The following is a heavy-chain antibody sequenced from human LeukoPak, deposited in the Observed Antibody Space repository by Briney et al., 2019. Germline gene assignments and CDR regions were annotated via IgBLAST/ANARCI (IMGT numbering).Heavy chain of an antibody. CDR3: ARGRRPSVERQYSGGWYYFDY. CDR1: GESFSGYY. CDR2: INHSGST. D-gene: IGHD6-19*01. J-gene: IGHJ4*02. Sequence: SETLSLTCAVYGESFSGYYWTWVRQSPEKGLEWIGQINHSGSTTYTPSLKSRLSISVDSSKNQFSLKLASVTAADTDVYYCARGRRPSVERQYSGGWYYFDYWGQGTLVTASS. V-gene: IGHV4-34*01.